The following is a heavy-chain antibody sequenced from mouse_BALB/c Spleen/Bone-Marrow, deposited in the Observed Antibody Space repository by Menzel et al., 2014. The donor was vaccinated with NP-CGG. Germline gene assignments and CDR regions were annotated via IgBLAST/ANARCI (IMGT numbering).Heavy chain of an antibody. V-gene: IGHV1-54*01. CDR1: GYAFTNYL. CDR3: ARGITTGYFDY. CDR2: INPGSGGT. Sequence: QLQQSGAELVRPGTSVKVSCKASGYAFTNYLIEWVKQRPGQGLEWIGVINPGSGGTNYNEKFKGKATLTADKSSSTAYMRLSSLTSDDSAVYFCARGITTGYFDYWGQGTTLTVSS. J-gene: IGHJ2*01. D-gene: IGHD1-1*01.